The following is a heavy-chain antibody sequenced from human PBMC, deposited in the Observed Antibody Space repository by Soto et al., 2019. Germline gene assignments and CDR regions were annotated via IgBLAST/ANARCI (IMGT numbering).Heavy chain of an antibody. CDR2: IYYSGST. D-gene: IGHD1-26*01. V-gene: IGHV4-59*01. J-gene: IGHJ4*02. CDR3: ARDDPSGSSAFDY. Sequence: PSETLSLTCTVSGGSISSYYWSWIRQPPGKGLEWIGYIYYSGSTNYNPSLKSRVTISVDTSKNQFSLKLSSVTAADTAVYYCARDDPSGSSAFDYWGQGTLVTVSS. CDR1: GGSISSYY.